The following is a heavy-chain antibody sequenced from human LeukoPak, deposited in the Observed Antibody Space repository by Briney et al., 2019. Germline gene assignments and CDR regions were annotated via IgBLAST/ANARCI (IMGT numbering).Heavy chain of an antibody. CDR1: GGSVISGTYY. J-gene: IGHJ4*02. D-gene: IGHD2-15*01. V-gene: IGHV4-61*01. CDR2: IYYNGST. Sequence: SSETLSLTCTVSGGSVISGTYYWSWIRQPPGKGLEWIGYIYYNGSTNYSPSPKSRVTISVDTSKNQFSLKLTSVTAADTAVYYCARERVYCSGGSCYSRSYWGQGSLVTVSS. CDR3: ARERVYCSGGSCYSRSY.